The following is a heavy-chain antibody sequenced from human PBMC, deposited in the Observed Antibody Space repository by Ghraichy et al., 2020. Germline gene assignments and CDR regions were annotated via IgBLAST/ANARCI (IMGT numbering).Heavy chain of an antibody. CDR1: GFTFSSYS. CDR2: ISSSSSYI. CDR3: ARDYYGSGSYYNWFDP. D-gene: IGHD3-10*01. Sequence: GESLNISCAASGFTFSSYSMNWVRQAPGKGLEWVSSISSSSSYIYYADSVKGRFTISRDNAKNSLYLQMNSLRAEDTAVYYCARDYYGSGSYYNWFDPWGQGTLVTVSS. J-gene: IGHJ5*02. V-gene: IGHV3-21*01.